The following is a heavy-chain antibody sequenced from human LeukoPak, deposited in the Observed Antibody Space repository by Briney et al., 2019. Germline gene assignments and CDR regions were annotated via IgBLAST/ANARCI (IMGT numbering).Heavy chain of an antibody. Sequence: GSLSLSCEASGIPFSDAWLSWVRQPPGKGLEWVGRIKSKTDGGTIDYAAPVKGRITISRNDSTNTLYLQMNSLKIEDTAVYYCITAPGGNHLYWGQGALVTVSS. V-gene: IGHV3-15*01. CDR1: GIPFSDAW. CDR2: IKSKTDGGTI. J-gene: IGHJ4*02. CDR3: ITAPGGNHLY.